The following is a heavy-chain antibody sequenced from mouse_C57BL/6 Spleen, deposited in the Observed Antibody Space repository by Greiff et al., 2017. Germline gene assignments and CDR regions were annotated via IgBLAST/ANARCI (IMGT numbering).Heavy chain of an antibody. CDR2: INPYNGGT. CDR3: ARKYGSSYNAMDY. D-gene: IGHD1-1*01. Sequence: VQLQQSGPVLVKPGASVKMSCKASGYTFTDYYMNWVKQSHGKSLEWIGVINPYNGGTSYNQKFKGKATLTVDKSSSTAYMELNSLTSEDSAVXVCARKYGSSYNAMDYWGQGTSVTVSS. J-gene: IGHJ4*01. V-gene: IGHV1-19*01. CDR1: GYTFTDYY.